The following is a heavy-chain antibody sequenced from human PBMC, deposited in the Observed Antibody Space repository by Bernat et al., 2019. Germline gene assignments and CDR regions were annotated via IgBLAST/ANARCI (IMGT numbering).Heavy chain of an antibody. D-gene: IGHD3-22*01. Sequence: EVQLVESGGGLVQPGGSLRLSCAASGFTVSSNYMSWVRQAPGKGLEWVSVIYSGGSTYYADSVKGRFTISRDNSKNTLYLQMNSLRAEDTAVYYCAKAYYYDSSGDFDYWGQGTLVTVSS. V-gene: IGHV3-66*01. J-gene: IGHJ4*02. CDR3: AKAYYYDSSGDFDY. CDR1: GFTVSSNY. CDR2: IYSGGST.